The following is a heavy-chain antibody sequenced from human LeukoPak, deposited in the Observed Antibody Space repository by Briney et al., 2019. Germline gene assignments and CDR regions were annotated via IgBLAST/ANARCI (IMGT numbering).Heavy chain of an antibody. D-gene: IGHD5-18*01. CDR3: ARDLDTAMVDDAFDI. CDR2: IYTSGST. J-gene: IGHJ3*02. Sequence: PSQTLSLTCTVSGGSISSGSYYWSWIRQPAGKGLEWIGRIYTSGSTNYNPSLKSRVTISVDTSKNQFSLKLSSVTAADTAVYYCARDLDTAMVDDAFDIWGQGTMVTVSS. CDR1: GGSISSGSYY. V-gene: IGHV4-61*02.